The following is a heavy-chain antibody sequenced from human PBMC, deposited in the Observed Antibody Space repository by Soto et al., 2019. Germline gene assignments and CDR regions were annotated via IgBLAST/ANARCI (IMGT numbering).Heavy chain of an antibody. CDR3: AKADFVWSSEQPYYFDY. V-gene: IGHV3-23*01. CDR1: GFTFSNYA. J-gene: IGHJ4*02. CDR2: ISGSGGRS. D-gene: IGHD3-16*01. Sequence: EVQLLESGGGLVQPGGSLRLSCAASGFTFSNYAMTWVRQGPGKGLEWVSGISGSGGRSYYAGSVKGRFTISRDKSKRTLYLPMNSLRAEDTAVYYCAKADFVWSSEQPYYFDYWGQGTLVTVSS.